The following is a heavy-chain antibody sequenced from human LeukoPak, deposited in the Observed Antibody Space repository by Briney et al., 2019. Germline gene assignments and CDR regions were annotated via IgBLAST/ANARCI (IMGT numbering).Heavy chain of an antibody. CDR3: ARGVPTSYYYVSAAYYFDY. J-gene: IGHJ4*02. CDR2: IYYSGST. D-gene: IGHD3-10*02. CDR1: GGSISRYI. Sequence: SETLSLTCAQPGGSISRYIRSWIRQPPQKGLEWIAYIYYSGSTNYNPTLTGQVPISADTSRNQFSLKLSSVTAADTAVYYCARGVPTSYYYVSAAYYFDYWGQGTLVTVSS. V-gene: IGHV4-59*01.